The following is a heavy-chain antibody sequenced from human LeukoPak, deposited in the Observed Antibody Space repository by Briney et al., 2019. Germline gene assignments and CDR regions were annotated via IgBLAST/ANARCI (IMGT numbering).Heavy chain of an antibody. CDR2: TSFDGSYK. CDR1: GFTFSSYG. V-gene: IGHV3-30*18. D-gene: IGHD3-22*01. Sequence: GGSLRLSCAASGFTFSSYGMHWVRQAPGKGLEWVAMTSFDGSYKTYADSVKGRFTISRDNSKNRLYLQMNSLRAEDTAVYYCAKEFSGYLASFEYWGQGTLVTVSS. CDR3: AKEFSGYLASFEY. J-gene: IGHJ4*02.